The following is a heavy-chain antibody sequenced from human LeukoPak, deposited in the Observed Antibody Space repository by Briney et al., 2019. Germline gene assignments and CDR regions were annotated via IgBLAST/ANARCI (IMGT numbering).Heavy chain of an antibody. CDR1: GGTFSSYA. J-gene: IGHJ6*03. D-gene: IGHD2-2*01. Sequence: ASVKVSCKASGGTFSSYAISWVRQAPGQGLEWMGGIIPIFGTANYAQKFQGRVTITTDESTSTAYMELSSLRSEDTAVYYCARDQRWCSSTSCYQGYYMDVWGKGTTVTVSS. CDR3: ARDQRWCSSTSCYQGYYMDV. CDR2: IIPIFGTA. V-gene: IGHV1-69*05.